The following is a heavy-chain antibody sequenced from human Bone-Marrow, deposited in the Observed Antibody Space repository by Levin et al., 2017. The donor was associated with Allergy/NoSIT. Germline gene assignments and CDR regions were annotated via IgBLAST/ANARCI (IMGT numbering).Heavy chain of an antibody. CDR2: INHRGST. D-gene: IGHD2/OR15-2a*01. V-gene: IGHV4-34*01. CDR3: ARDETFNSWHVGWFDS. Sequence: SETLSLTCRVNGGSFSGYFWTWIRQPPGKRLEWIAEINHRGSTHYNPSLTSRVTISVDSSKNQFSLKLTSVTAADTAVYYCARDETFNSWHVGWFDSWGQGTLVTVSS. J-gene: IGHJ5*01. CDR1: GGSFSGYF.